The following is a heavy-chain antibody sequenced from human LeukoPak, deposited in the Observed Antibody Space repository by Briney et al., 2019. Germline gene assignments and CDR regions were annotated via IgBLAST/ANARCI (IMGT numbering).Heavy chain of an antibody. Sequence: SQTLSLTCAMSGDSVSSNSAGWNWIRQSPLRGLEWLGRTYYRSKWYNDYAVSVKSRITINPDTSKNQFSPQLNSVTPEDTAVYFCARFAGGHFDYWGQGTLVAVSS. J-gene: IGHJ4*02. D-gene: IGHD2-8*02. CDR1: GDSVSSNSAG. CDR3: ARFAGGHFDY. CDR2: TYYRSKWYN. V-gene: IGHV6-1*01.